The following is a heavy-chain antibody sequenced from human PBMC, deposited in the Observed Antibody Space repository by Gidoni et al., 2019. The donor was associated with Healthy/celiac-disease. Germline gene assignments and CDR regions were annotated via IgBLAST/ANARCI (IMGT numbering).Heavy chain of an antibody. CDR1: GGPLSSYY. D-gene: IGHD6-19*01. V-gene: IGHV4-59*08. Sequence: QVQLQESGPGLVKPSETLSPTCTVSGGPLSSYYRSWIRQPPGKGLEWIGYIYYSGSTNYNPSLKSRVTISVDTSKNQFSLKLSSVTAADTAVYYCARHESSGWYGDDAFDIWGQGTMVTVSS. CDR3: ARHESSGWYGDDAFDI. J-gene: IGHJ3*02. CDR2: IYYSGST.